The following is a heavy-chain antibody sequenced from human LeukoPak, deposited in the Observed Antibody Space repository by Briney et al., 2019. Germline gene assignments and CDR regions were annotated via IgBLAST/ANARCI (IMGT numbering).Heavy chain of an antibody. D-gene: IGHD3-9*01. CDR3: TREKRYFDWFQADY. CDR2: IRNKAYGGTA. Sequence: GGSLRLSCTASGFTFSDYAMSWFRQAPGKGLEWVGFIRNKAYGGTAEHAASVKGRFTISRDDSKTIAYLQMNSLKTKDTAVYYCTREKRYFDWFQADYWGQGTLVTVSS. V-gene: IGHV3-49*03. J-gene: IGHJ4*02. CDR1: GFTFSDYA.